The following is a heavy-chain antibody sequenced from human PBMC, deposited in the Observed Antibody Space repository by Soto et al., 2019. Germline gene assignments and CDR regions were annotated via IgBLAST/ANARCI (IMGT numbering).Heavy chain of an antibody. CDR1: GFTFSSYA. CDR3: ARDGYGDTPTPYLDY. V-gene: IGHV3-30-3*01. Sequence: QVQLVESGGGVVQPGRSLRLSCAASGFTFSSYAMHWVRQAPGKGLEWVAVISYDGSNKYYADSVKGRFTISRDYSRNMLYLQMNILRAEDTAVYYCARDGYGDTPTPYLDYWGQGTLVTVSS. CDR2: ISYDGSNK. J-gene: IGHJ4*02. D-gene: IGHD4-17*01.